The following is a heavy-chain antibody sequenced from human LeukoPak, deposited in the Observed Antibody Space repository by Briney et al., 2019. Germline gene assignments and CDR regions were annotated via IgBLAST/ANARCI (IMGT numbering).Heavy chain of an antibody. CDR1: GFTFSSYA. D-gene: IGHD1-26*01. CDR3: AKGSGSYYLRYYYMDV. CDR2: ISDSGVGT. J-gene: IGHJ6*03. Sequence: PGGSLRLSCAASGFTFSSYAMSWVRQAPGKGLEWVSAISDSGVGTYYADSVKGRFTISRDNSKNTLYLQMNSLRAEDTAVYYCAKGSGSYYLRYYYMDVWGKGTTVTVSS. V-gene: IGHV3-23*01.